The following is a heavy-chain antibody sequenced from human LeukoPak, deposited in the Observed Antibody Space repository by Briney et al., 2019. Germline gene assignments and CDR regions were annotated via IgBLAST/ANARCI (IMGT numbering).Heavy chain of an antibody. J-gene: IGHJ3*02. CDR3: ARDYDYPSFDAFDI. CDR2: IKRDGSEK. V-gene: IGHV3-7*01. CDR1: GFTFSSYW. Sequence: PGGSLRLSCAASGFTFSSYWMSWVRQAPGKGLEWVANIKRDGSEKYYVDSVKGRFTISRDNAKNSLYLQMNSLRAEDTAVYYCARDYDYPSFDAFDIWGQGTMVTVSS. D-gene: IGHD3-16*01.